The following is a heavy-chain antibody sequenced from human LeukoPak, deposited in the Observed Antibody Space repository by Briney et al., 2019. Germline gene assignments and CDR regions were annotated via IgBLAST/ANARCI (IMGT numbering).Heavy chain of an antibody. CDR2: IIPIFGTA. V-gene: IGHV1-69*05. CDR1: GGTFSSYA. Sequence: APVKVSCKASGGTFSSYAISWVRQAPGQGLEWMGGIIPIFGTANYAQKLQGRVTMTTDTSTSTAYMELRSLRSDDTAVYYCARWRRDGYNYWFDPWGQGTLVTVSS. D-gene: IGHD5-24*01. J-gene: IGHJ5*02. CDR3: ARWRRDGYNYWFDP.